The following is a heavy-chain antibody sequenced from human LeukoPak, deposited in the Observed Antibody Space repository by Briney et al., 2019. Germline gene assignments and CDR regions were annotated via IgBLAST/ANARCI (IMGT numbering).Heavy chain of an antibody. Sequence: PGGSLRLSCAASGFTFSSYAMHWVRQAPGKGLEWVAVISYDGSNKYYADSVKGRFTISRDNSKNTLYLQMNSLRAEDTAVYYCAREWFGDLPSYWGQGTLVTVSS. J-gene: IGHJ4*02. D-gene: IGHD3-10*01. CDR2: ISYDGSNK. CDR1: GFTFSSYA. CDR3: AREWFGDLPSY. V-gene: IGHV3-30-3*01.